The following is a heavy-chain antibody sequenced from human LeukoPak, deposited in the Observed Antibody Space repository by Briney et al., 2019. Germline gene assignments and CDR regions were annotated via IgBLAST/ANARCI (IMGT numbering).Heavy chain of an antibody. CDR3: ARVGAAAGTYYYYYMDV. V-gene: IGHV4-30-2*01. Sequence: TSQTLSLTCTVSGGSISSGGYYWSWIRQPPGKGLEWIGYIYHSGSTYYNPSLKSRVTISVDRSKNQFSLKLSSVTAADTAVYYCARVGAAAGTYYYYYMDVWGKGTTVTVSS. CDR1: GGSISSGGYY. D-gene: IGHD6-13*01. CDR2: IYHSGST. J-gene: IGHJ6*03.